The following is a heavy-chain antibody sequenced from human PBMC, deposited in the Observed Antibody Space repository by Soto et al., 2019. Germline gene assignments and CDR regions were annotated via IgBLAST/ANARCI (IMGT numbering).Heavy chain of an antibody. D-gene: IGHD3-16*01. CDR1: GFTFSSFW. CDR2: INSDGSTT. CDR3: ARGGGDGCNWGRVY. Sequence: EVQLVESGGGLVQPGGSLRLSCAASGFTFSSFWMHWVRQAPGKGLMWVSRINSDGSTTTFADSVKGRFTISRDNAKSTLYLEMNSLRAEDRAVYYCARGGGDGCNWGRVYWGQGTLVTVSS. J-gene: IGHJ4*02. V-gene: IGHV3-74*01.